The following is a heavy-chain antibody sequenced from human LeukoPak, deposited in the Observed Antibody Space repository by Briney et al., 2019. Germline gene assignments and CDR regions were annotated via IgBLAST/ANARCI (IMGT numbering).Heavy chain of an antibody. Sequence: GGSLRLSCAASGFTFSSFPMSWVRQAPGKGLEWVSSISSSSSYIYYADSVKGRFTISRDNAKNSLYLQMNSLRAEDTAVYYCARETYYYDSSGYNWFDPWGQGTLVTVSS. V-gene: IGHV3-21*01. CDR2: ISSSSSYI. J-gene: IGHJ5*02. D-gene: IGHD3-22*01. CDR3: ARETYYYDSSGYNWFDP. CDR1: GFTFSSFP.